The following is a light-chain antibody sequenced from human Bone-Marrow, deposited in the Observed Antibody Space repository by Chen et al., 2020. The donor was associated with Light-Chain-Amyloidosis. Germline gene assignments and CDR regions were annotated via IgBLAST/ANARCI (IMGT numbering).Light chain of an antibody. CDR3: QSAESSGTYEVV. Sequence: SYELTQPPSVSVSPGQTARITCSGDDLPTRYAYWYQQKPGQAPVLVIHRDTERPSGISERFSGSSSGTTATLTISGVQAADEADYPGQSAESSGTYEVVFGGGTNLTVL. V-gene: IGLV3-25*03. CDR2: RDT. J-gene: IGLJ2*01. CDR1: DLPTRY.